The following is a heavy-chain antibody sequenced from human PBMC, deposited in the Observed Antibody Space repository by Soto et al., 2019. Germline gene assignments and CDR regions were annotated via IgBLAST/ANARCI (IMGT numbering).Heavy chain of an antibody. V-gene: IGHV1-46*01. Sequence: ASVKVSCKASGNTFTSYYMHWVRQAPGQGLEWMGLINPSGGGTNYAQRFQGRVSVTSDPSTSTIYMELSSLRSEDTAVYYCARSIVVVTALDYWGQGTLVTVSS. CDR3: ARSIVVVTALDY. CDR2: INPSGGGT. CDR1: GNTFTSYY. J-gene: IGHJ4*02. D-gene: IGHD2-21*02.